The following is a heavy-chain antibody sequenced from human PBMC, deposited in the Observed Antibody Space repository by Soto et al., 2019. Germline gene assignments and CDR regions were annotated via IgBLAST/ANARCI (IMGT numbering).Heavy chain of an antibody. Sequence: SETLSLTCTVSGGSISSYYWSWIRQPPGKGLEWIGYIYYSGSTNYNPSLKSRVTISVDTSKNQFSLKLSSVTAADTAVYYCARDRVVRGAYYYYYYGMDVWGQGTTVTVSS. D-gene: IGHD3-10*01. CDR2: IYYSGST. V-gene: IGHV4-59*01. J-gene: IGHJ6*02. CDR1: GGSISSYY. CDR3: ARDRVVRGAYYYYYYGMDV.